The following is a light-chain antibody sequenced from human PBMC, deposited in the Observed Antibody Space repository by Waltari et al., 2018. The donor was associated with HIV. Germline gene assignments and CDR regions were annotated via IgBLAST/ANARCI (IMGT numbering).Light chain of an antibody. Sequence: QSVLTQPPSASATPGQGVGISCSGSRSNIGTNTVNWYQHLPGTAPKLLIYSNDQRPSGVPDRISGSKSGTSASLAISGLQSEDEADYYCAVWDDSLNGVVFGGGTKLTVL. CDR2: SND. CDR3: AVWDDSLNGVV. CDR1: RSNIGTNT. J-gene: IGLJ2*01. V-gene: IGLV1-44*01.